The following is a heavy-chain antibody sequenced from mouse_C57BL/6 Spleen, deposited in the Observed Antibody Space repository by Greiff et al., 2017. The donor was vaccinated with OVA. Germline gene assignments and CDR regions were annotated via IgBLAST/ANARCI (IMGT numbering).Heavy chain of an antibody. CDR2: ISSGSSTI. J-gene: IGHJ4*01. V-gene: IGHV5-17*01. Sequence: EVNVVESGGGLVKPGGSLKLSCAASGFTFSDYGMHWVRQAPEKGLEWVAYISSGSSTIYYADTVKGRFTISRDNAKNTLFLQMTSLRSEDTAMYYCASPHYYGSAPYAMDYWGQGTSVTVSS. D-gene: IGHD1-1*01. CDR1: GFTFSDYG. CDR3: ASPHYYGSAPYAMDY.